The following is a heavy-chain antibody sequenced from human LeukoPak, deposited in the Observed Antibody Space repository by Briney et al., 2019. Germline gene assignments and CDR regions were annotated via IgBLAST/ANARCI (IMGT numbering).Heavy chain of an antibody. CDR3: ATQRSVSGSSSRRYYYYYMDV. CDR2: INHSGST. D-gene: IGHD1-26*01. V-gene: IGHV4-34*01. Sequence: SETLSLTCAVYGGSFSGYYWSWIRQPPGKGLEWIGEINHSGSTNYNPSLKSRVTISVDTSKNQFSLKLSSVTAVDTAVYYCATQRSVSGSSSRRYYYYYMDVWGKGTTVTVSS. CDR1: GGSFSGYY. J-gene: IGHJ6*03.